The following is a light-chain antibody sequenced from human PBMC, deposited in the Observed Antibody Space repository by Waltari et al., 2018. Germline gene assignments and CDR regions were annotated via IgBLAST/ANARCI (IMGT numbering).Light chain of an antibody. V-gene: IGLV6-57*01. CDR2: NDD. J-gene: IGLJ1*01. CDR3: QSYDLITPCV. CDR1: SGNIARHT. Sequence: NFILAQPHSVSESPGKTVTISCTRSSGNIARHTAHWYPQRPGSSPTVVIYNDDRRASGVPDRFSGSIDPSSNSASLTISGLKIEDEADYYCQSYDLITPCVFGDGTRVTVL.